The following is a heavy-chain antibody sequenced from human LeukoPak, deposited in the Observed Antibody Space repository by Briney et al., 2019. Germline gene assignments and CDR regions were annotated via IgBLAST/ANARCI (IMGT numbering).Heavy chain of an antibody. CDR3: ARDGAFDI. J-gene: IGHJ3*02. V-gene: IGHV4-59*01. CDR1: GGSIRNYY. Sequence: SETLSLTCTVSGGSIRNYYWSWIRQPPGKGLQWIGYIYSTGTTNYNPSLKSRLTISVDTSKNRFSLKLTSVTAADTAIYYCARDGAFDIWGQGTMVTVSP. CDR2: IYSTGTT.